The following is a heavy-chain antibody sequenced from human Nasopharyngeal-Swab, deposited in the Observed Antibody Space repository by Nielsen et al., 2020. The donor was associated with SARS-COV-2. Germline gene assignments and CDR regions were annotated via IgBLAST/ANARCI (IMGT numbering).Heavy chain of an antibody. CDR2: ISFDGTRK. D-gene: IGHD6-6*01. Sequence: GGSLRLSCVVSGFTFSGYDMNWVRQAPGQVLEWVAGISFDGTRKFYVDSVKGRFTLSRDNSRDTLYLQIDSLRAEDTALYYCAKITTSSLFDYWGQGAQVTVSS. CDR3: AKITTSSLFDY. CDR1: GFTFSGYD. V-gene: IGHV3-30*18. J-gene: IGHJ4*02.